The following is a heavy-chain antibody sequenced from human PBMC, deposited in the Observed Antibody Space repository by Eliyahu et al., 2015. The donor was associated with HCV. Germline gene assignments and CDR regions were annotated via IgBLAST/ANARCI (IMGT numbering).Heavy chain of an antibody. D-gene: IGHD3-10*01. CDR2: IWFDGTKK. CDR3: AKDFFGGPYGMDV. J-gene: IGHJ6*02. Sequence: QVQLVESGGGVVQPGSSLRLSCAASGFDFSDFDMDWVRQAPGKGLEWXASIWFDGTKKLXGDALKGRFTISRDNSKNMVYLQMNTLRPEDTALYYCAKDFFGGPYGMDVWGQGTMVTVSS. V-gene: IGHV3-33*06. CDR1: GFDFSDFD.